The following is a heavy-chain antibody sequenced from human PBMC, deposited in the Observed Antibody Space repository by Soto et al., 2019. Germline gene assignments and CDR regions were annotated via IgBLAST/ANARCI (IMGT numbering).Heavy chain of an antibody. D-gene: IGHD3-10*01. CDR1: GFSLSGYW. Sequence: SLRLSCVVSGFSLSGYWMSWVRQAPGKGLEWVANIKQDGTKTYYVDSVKGRFTISRDNAKNSLYLEMNSLRVEDTAVYYCVRDYYGTGPYWGQGTLVTVSS. CDR2: IKQDGTKT. CDR3: VRDYYGTGPY. J-gene: IGHJ4*01. V-gene: IGHV3-7*04.